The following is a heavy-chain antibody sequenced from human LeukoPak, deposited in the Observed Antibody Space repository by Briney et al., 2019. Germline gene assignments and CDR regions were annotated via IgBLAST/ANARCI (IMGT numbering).Heavy chain of an antibody. CDR1: GFTFSSYA. D-gene: IGHD2-2*02. CDR3: AANQGATEYCSSTSCYTIDY. V-gene: IGHV3-23*01. CDR2: ISGSGGST. J-gene: IGHJ4*02. Sequence: GGSLRLSCAATGFTFSSYAMSWVRQAPGKGLEWVSAISGSGGSTYYADSVKGRFTISRDNSKNTLYLQMNSLRAEDTAVYYCAANQGATEYCSSTSCYTIDYWGQGTLVTVSS.